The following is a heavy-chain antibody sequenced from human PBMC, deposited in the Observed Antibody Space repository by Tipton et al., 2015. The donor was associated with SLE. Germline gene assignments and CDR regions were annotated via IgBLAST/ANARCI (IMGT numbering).Heavy chain of an antibody. V-gene: IGHV3-48*03. Sequence: SLRLSCAASGFTFSSYEMNWVRQAPGKGLEWVSYISSSGSTIYYADSVKGRFTISRDNAKNSLYLQMNSLRAEDTAVYYCASLSTRENYYVSDVWGQGTTVTVSS. CDR3: ASLSTRENYYVSDV. CDR1: GFTFSSYE. CDR2: ISSSGSTI. D-gene: IGHD1-26*01. J-gene: IGHJ6*02.